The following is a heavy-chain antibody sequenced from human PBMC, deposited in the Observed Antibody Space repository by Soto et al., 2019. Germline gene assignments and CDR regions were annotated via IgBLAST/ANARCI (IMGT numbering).Heavy chain of an antibody. J-gene: IGHJ5*02. Sequence: GASVKVSCKASGFTFTNSAVQWVRQARGQRLEWIGWIVVGSGNTNYAQKFQERVTITRDMSTSTAHMELSSLRSEDTAVYYCATRDSWFDPWGQGTLVTVSS. CDR2: IVVGSGNT. D-gene: IGHD2-15*01. CDR1: GFTFTNSA. V-gene: IGHV1-58*01. CDR3: ATRDSWFDP.